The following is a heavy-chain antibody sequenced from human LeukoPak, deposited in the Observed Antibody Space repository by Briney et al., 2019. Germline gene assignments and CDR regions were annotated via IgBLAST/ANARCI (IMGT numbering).Heavy chain of an antibody. CDR2: IYHSGST. V-gene: IGHV4-59*08. CDR1: GDSINSYY. Sequence: PSETLSLTCTVSGDSINSYYWNWIRQAPGKGLEWIGTIYHSGSTEYNPSLKSRVAIFVDTSKNQFSLILHSVAAADTAVYYCARRSEFDNTHYHYFDYWGQGALVTVSS. D-gene: IGHD2-15*01. CDR3: ARRSEFDNTHYHYFDY. J-gene: IGHJ4*02.